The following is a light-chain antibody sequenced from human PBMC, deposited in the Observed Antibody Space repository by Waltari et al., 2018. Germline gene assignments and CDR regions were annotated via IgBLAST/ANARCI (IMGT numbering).Light chain of an antibody. CDR3: QQYYDTPIT. Sequence: DIVMTQSPDSLAVSLGERATINCKSSQTVLSTPNNNNYLAWYQKKPGHPPKVLVYSASTRASGVPDRFSGSGSGTDFTLTISSLHAEDVAVYYCQQYYDTPITFGQGTRLEIK. V-gene: IGKV4-1*01. CDR2: SAS. CDR1: QTVLSTPNNNNY. J-gene: IGKJ5*01.